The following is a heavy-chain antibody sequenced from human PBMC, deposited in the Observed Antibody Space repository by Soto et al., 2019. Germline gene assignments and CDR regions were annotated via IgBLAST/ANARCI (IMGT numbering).Heavy chain of an antibody. CDR1: GGSFSGYY. V-gene: IGHV4-34*01. D-gene: IGHD6-6*01. CDR3: ARGLWSSSSYYYYGMDV. Sequence: SETLSLTCAVYGGSFSGYYWSWIRQPPGKGLEWIGEINHSGSTNYNPSLKSRVTISVDTSKNQFSLKLSSVTAADTAVFYCARGLWSSSSYYYYGMDVWGQGTTVTVSS. CDR2: INHSGST. J-gene: IGHJ6*02.